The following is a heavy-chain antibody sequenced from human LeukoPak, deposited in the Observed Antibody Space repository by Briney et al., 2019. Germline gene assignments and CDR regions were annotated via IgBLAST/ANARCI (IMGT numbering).Heavy chain of an antibody. D-gene: IGHD3-3*01. CDR3: AKGPGYYDFWSGLPYYFDY. CDR2: ISWNSGSI. Sequence: PGGSLRLSCAASGFTFDDYAMHWARQAPGKGLEWVSGISWNSGSIVYADSVKGRFTISRDNAKNSLYRQMNSLRAEDTALYYCAKGPGYYDFWSGLPYYFDYWGQGTLVTVSS. J-gene: IGHJ4*02. V-gene: IGHV3-9*01. CDR1: GFTFDDYA.